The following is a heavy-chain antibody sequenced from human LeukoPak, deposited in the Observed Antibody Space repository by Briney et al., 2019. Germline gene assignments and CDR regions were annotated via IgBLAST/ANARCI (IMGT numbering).Heavy chain of an antibody. CDR1: KFAFSSYA. CDR3: AKDVQDCSSTSCRDY. V-gene: IGHV3-23*01. J-gene: IGHJ4*02. D-gene: IGHD2-2*01. CDR2: ISGGGGNT. Sequence: GGSLRLSCAASKFAFSSYAMSWVRQAPGKGLEWVSAISGGGGNTYYADSVKGRFTISRDNSKNTLYLQMNSLRAEDTAVYYCAKDVQDCSSTSCRDYWGQGTLVTVSS.